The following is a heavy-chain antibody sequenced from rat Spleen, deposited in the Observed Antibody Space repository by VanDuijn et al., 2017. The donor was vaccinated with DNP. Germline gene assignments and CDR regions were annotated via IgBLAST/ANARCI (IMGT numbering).Heavy chain of an antibody. CDR1: GYTFTSDY. Sequence: QVQLQQSGAELAKPGSSVKISCKASGYTFTSDYIGWIKQTTGQGLEYIGCIYPGSGRTDYNEKFRDKATLTVDKSSSTAFMQLSSLTPDDSAVYYWARWSDGLDYWGQGVMVTVSS. CDR2: IYPGSGRT. J-gene: IGHJ2*01. D-gene: IGHD1-12*02. CDR3: ARWSDGLDY. V-gene: IGHV1-43*01.